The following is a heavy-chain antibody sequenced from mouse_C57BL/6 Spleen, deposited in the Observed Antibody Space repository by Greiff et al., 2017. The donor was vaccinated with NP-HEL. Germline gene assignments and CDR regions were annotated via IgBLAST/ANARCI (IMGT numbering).Heavy chain of an antibody. Sequence: QVQLKESGAELVKPGASVKMSCKASGYTFTSYWITWVKQRPGQGLEWIGDIYPGSGSTNYNEKFKSKATLTVDTSSSTAYMQLSSLTSEDSAVYYWAREEEYDLHYWGQGTTLTVSS. CDR2: IYPGSGST. CDR3: AREEEYDLHY. CDR1: GYTFTSYW. D-gene: IGHD2-3*01. V-gene: IGHV1-55*01. J-gene: IGHJ2*01.